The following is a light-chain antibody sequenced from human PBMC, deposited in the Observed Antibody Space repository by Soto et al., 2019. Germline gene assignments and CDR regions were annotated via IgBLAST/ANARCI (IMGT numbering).Light chain of an antibody. V-gene: IGKV3-20*01. CDR1: QSVSSSY. J-gene: IGKJ5*01. Sequence: PGDGATLSCRASQSVSSSYIAWYQQRPGQTPSLLIYGASTRATGIPDRFSGSGSGTHLTLTISRLEPEDFAVYYCQQYGSSPRITFGQGTRLEIK. CDR2: GAS. CDR3: QQYGSSPRIT.